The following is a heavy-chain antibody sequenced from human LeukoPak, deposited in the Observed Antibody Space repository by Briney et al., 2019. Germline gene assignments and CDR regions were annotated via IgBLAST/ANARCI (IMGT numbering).Heavy chain of an antibody. V-gene: IGHV3-48*04. J-gene: IGHJ3*02. CDR2: INSVGGTT. CDR1: GFTFSTSA. D-gene: IGHD4-17*01. CDR3: ARSHMYGDYGEDI. Sequence: PGGSLRLSCAASGFTFSTSAMTWVRQAPGRGLEWISYINSVGGTTFYADSVKGRFTISRDNANNTLYLQMNSLRAEDAATYYCARSHMYGDYGEDIWGHGTVVAVSS.